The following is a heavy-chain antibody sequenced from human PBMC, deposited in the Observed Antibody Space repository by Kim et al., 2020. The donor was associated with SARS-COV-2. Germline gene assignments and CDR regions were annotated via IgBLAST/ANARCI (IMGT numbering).Heavy chain of an antibody. V-gene: IGHV3-30*04. CDR2: MSYDGSNK. CDR3: ARVGYTYADFDY. D-gene: IGHD5-18*01. Sequence: GGSLRLSCAASGFSFSSYVFHWVRQAPGKGLEWVAFMSYDGSNKYYTDSVKGRFTISRDTSKNTLYLQMNSLRPEDTAIYYCARVGYTYADFDYWGQGTLVTVSS. J-gene: IGHJ4*02. CDR1: GFSFSSYV.